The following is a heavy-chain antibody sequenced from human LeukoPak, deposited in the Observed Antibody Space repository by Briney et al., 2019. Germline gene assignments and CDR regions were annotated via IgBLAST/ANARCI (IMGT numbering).Heavy chain of an antibody. Sequence: GGPLRLSCAASGFTFSSYNMNWVRQAPGKGLEWVSSISSSSSYKYYADSVKGRFTISRDNAKNSLYLQMNGLRAEDTAVYYCARVLGVQESEYYFDYWGQGTLVAVSS. J-gene: IGHJ4*02. D-gene: IGHD6-19*01. CDR1: GFTFSSYN. CDR3: ARVLGVQESEYYFDY. CDR2: ISSSSSYK. V-gene: IGHV3-21*01.